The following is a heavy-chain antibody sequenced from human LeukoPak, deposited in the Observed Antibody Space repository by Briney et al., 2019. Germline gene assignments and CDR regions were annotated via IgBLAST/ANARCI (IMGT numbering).Heavy chain of an antibody. CDR2: IYHSGST. V-gene: IGHV4-4*02. D-gene: IGHD6-13*01. J-gene: IGHJ1*01. CDR3: ARGGALPGIAAAGAEYFQH. Sequence: PSETLSLTCAVSGGSISSSNWWSWVRQPPGKGLEWIGEIYHSGSTNYNPSLKSRVTISVDKSKNQFSLKLSSVTAADTAVYYCARGGALPGIAAAGAEYFQHWGQGTLVTVSS. CDR1: GGSISSSNW.